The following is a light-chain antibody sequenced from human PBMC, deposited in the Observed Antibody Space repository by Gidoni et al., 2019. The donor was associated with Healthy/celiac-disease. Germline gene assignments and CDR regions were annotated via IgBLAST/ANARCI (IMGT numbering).Light chain of an antibody. CDR1: QSVSSY. CDR3: QQRSNWPPRGT. V-gene: IGKV3-11*01. J-gene: IGKJ2*02. Sequence: EIVLTQSAATLSLSPGERATLSCRASQSVSSYLAWYQQKPGQAPRLLIYDASNRATCIPPRFSGGGSGTDFTLTISSLEPEDFAVYYCQQRSNWPPRGTFGQGTQLEIK. CDR2: DAS.